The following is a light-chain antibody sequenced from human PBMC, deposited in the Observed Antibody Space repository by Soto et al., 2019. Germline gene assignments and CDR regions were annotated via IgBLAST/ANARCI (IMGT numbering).Light chain of an antibody. V-gene: IGLV1-44*01. CDR2: SNN. CDR3: AAWDDSLNGDVV. CDR1: SSNIGSNT. Sequence: QSVLTQPPSASGTPGQRVTISCSGSSSNIGSNTVNWYQQLPGTAPKLLIYSNNQRPSGVPDRFSGSKSGTSASLAISGLQSEDEADYYCAAWDDSLNGDVVFGGGTKLTAL. J-gene: IGLJ2*01.